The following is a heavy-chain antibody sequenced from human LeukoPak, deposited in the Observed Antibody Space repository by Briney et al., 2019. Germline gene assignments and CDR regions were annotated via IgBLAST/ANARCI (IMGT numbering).Heavy chain of an antibody. D-gene: IGHD3-22*01. V-gene: IGHV1-2*02. CDR3: ARGEYVISGYRNDAFDI. CDR1: GYTVTEYY. Sequence: ASVKVSCKASGYTVTEYYIHWVRQAPGQRLEWMGWINPYSGGTKYAQKFQGRVTMTRDTSSSTAYMEISRLRSDDTAVYCCARGEYVISGYRNDAFDIWGQGTMVTVSS. J-gene: IGHJ3*02. CDR2: INPYSGGT.